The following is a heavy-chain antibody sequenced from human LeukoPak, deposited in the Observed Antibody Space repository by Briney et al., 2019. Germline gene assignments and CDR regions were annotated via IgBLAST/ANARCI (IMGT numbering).Heavy chain of an antibody. CDR3: ARRGWGGGDTDY. CDR1: GGSISSSSYY. V-gene: IGHV4-39*01. J-gene: IGHJ4*02. CDR2: IYYSGST. D-gene: IGHD3-16*01. Sequence: SETLSLTCTVSGGSISSSSYYWGWIRQPPGKGLEWIGSIYYSGSTYYNPSLKSRVTISVDTSKNQFSLKLSSVTAAGTAVYYCARRGWGGGDTDYWGQGTLVTVSS.